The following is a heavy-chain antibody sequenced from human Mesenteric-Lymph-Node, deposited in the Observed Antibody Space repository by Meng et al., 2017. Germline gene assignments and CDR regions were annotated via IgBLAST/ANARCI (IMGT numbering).Heavy chain of an antibody. CDR3: ARDHGFLNWFDP. Sequence: QVPLVESGGGVVQPGRSLRLSCAASGFTFSDYYMAWIRQPPGQGLEWVASISPTSGSLYYADSVKGRFSIARDNAKNSLSLQMGSLRVEDTAVYYCARDHGFLNWFDPWGQGTLVTVSS. D-gene: IGHD2/OR15-2a*01. CDR1: GFTFSDYY. V-gene: IGHV3-11*04. CDR2: ISPTSGSL. J-gene: IGHJ5*02.